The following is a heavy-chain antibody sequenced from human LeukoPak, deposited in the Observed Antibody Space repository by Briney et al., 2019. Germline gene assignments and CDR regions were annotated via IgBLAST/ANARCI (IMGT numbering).Heavy chain of an antibody. V-gene: IGHV3-33*06. CDR1: GFTFSHYG. CDR2: IWNDGSNK. D-gene: IGHD4-11*01. CDR3: AKDAQRGFDYSNSLEH. Sequence: GRSLRLSRATSGFTFSHYGTHWVRQAPGKGLEWAAVIWNDGSNKYYGDSVKGRFTISRDNSKNTLYLQMNSLTVEDTAVYYCAKDAQRGFDYSNSLEHWGQGTLVTVSS. J-gene: IGHJ5*02.